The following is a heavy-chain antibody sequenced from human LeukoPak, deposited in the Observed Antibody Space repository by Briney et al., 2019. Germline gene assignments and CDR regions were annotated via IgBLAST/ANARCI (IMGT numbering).Heavy chain of an antibody. CDR2: IIPIFGTA. CDR1: GGTFSSYA. V-gene: IGHV1-69*13. D-gene: IGHD5-18*01. CDR3: ARLTSSGYSYGFGGYYYGMDV. Sequence: SVKVSCKASGGTFSSYAISWVRQAPGQGLEWMGGIIPIFGTANYAQKFQGRVTITADESTSTAYMELSSLRSEDTAVSYCARLTSSGYSYGFGGYYYGMDVWGQGTTVTVSS. J-gene: IGHJ6*02.